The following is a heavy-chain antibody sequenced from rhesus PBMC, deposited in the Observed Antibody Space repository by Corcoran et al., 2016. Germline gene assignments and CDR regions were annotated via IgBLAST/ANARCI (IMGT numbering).Heavy chain of an antibody. CDR2: IYGSSTST. CDR1: GGSISDSYR. CDR3: ARRGSSWSFDY. D-gene: IGHD6-13*01. V-gene: IGHV4S10*01. Sequence: QVQLQESGPGVVKPSETLSLTCAVSGGSISDSYRWSWIRQPPGKGLEWIGYIYGSSTSTNYNPSLKRRVTISTDTAKNQFSLKLSSVTAADTAVYYCARRGSSWSFDYWGQGVLVTVSS. J-gene: IGHJ4*01.